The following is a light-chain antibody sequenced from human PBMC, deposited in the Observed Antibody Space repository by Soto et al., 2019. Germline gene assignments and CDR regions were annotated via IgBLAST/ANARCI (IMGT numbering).Light chain of an antibody. V-gene: IGKV1-5*03. Sequence: DIQMTQSPSTLSASLGDRVTITCRASQSISSWLAWYQQKPGKAPNLLIYKASSLESGVPSRFSGSGSGTEFTLAISSLQSDDSAVYYCQQCSKWGTSCQGTKV. CDR2: KAS. J-gene: IGKJ2*02. CDR3: QQCSKWGT. CDR1: QSISSW.